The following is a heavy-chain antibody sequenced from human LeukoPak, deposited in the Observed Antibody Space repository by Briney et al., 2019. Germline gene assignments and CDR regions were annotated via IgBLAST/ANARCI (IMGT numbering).Heavy chain of an antibody. CDR2: ISAYNGNT. CDR3: ARDSDSNYLYYYYGMDV. Sequence: ASVTVSCTASGYTFTIYGISWARQAPGQGLEWMGWISAYNGNTNYAQKLQGRVTMTTDTSTSTAYMELRSLRSDDTAMYYCARDSDSNYLYYYYGMDVWGQGTTVTVSS. J-gene: IGHJ6*02. D-gene: IGHD4-11*01. CDR1: GYTFTIYG. V-gene: IGHV1-18*01.